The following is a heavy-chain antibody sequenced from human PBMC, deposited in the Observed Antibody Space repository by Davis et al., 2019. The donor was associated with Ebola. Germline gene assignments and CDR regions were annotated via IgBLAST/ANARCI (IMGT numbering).Heavy chain of an antibody. CDR3: TSTTVTNDY. V-gene: IGHV3-30*03. Sequence: GESLKISCAASGFTFSSYGMHWVRQAPGKGLEWVAVISYDGSNKYYADSVKGRFTISRDDSKNTAYLQMNSLKTEDTAVYYCTSTTVTNDYWGQGTLVTVSS. D-gene: IGHD4-17*01. J-gene: IGHJ4*02. CDR2: ISYDGSNK. CDR1: GFTFSSYG.